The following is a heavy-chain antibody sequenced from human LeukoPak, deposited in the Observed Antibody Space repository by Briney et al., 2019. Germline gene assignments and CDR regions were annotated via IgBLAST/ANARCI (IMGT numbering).Heavy chain of an antibody. CDR3: ARSGYSSSWYHLDY. J-gene: IGHJ4*02. V-gene: IGHV1-18*01. CDR1: GYTFTSYG. Sequence: GASVKVSCKASGYTFTSYGISWVRQAPGQGLEWMGWISAYDGNTNYAQKLQGRVTMTTDTSTSTAYMELRSLRSDDTAVYYCARSGYSSSWYHLDYWGQGTLVTVSS. D-gene: IGHD6-13*01. CDR2: ISAYDGNT.